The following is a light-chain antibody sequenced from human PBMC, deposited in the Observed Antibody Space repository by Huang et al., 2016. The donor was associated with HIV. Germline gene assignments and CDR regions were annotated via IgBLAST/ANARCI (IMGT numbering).Light chain of an antibody. CDR2: GAS. V-gene: IGKV3-15*01. CDR3: QQYNNWPSIT. CDR1: QSVTS. Sequence: EIVMTQSQATLSVSPGERATLSCRASQSVTSLAWYQQKPGQTPRLLIYGASTRATGIPARFSGSGSGTDFTLTISSLQSEDFAVYYCQQYNNWPSITFGQGTRLEIK. J-gene: IGKJ5*01.